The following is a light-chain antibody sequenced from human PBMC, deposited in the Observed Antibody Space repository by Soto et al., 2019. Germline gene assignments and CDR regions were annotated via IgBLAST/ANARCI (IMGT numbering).Light chain of an antibody. CDR3: QQYYAVPRT. J-gene: IGKJ1*01. CDR2: WAS. Sequence: EIVMTQSPDSLAVSLGERATINCKSSQSVLDRSNNKNYLAWYQQKPGQPPKPLIYWASTREFGVPDRFSGSGSGTDFTLTISSLQAEDVALYYCQQYYAVPRTFGQGTKVEIK. CDR1: QSVLDRSNNKNY. V-gene: IGKV4-1*01.